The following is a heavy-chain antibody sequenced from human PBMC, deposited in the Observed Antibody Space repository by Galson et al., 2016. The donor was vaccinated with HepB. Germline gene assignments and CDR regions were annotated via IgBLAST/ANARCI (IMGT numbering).Heavy chain of an antibody. CDR3: ARDPQYYGVDV. Sequence: SVKVSCKASGYTFTRYGISWVRQAPGQGLEWMAWISAFNANTNYAQKLQGRVTMTTDTSTSTAYMELRSPRSDDTAVYYCARDPQYYGVDVWGQGTTVTVSS. CDR1: GYTFTRYG. V-gene: IGHV1-18*01. CDR2: ISAFNANT. J-gene: IGHJ6*02.